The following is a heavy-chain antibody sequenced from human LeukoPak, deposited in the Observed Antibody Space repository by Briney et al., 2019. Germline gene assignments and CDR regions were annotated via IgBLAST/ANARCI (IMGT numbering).Heavy chain of an antibody. CDR1: GGSISSYY. CDR3: ARDARPPQGYCSSTSCLNWFDP. D-gene: IGHD2-2*01. Sequence: KTSETLSLTXTVSGGSISSYYWSWIRQPPGKGLEWIGYIYYSGSTNYNPSLKSRVTISVDTSKNQFSLKLSSVTAADTAVYYCARDARPPQGYCSSTSCLNWFDPWGQGTLVTVSS. CDR2: IYYSGST. J-gene: IGHJ5*02. V-gene: IGHV4-59*01.